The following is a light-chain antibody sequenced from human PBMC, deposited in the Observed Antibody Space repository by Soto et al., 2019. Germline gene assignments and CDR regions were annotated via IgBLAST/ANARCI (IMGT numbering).Light chain of an antibody. Sequence: DIQMTQSPSTLSVSVGDRVTITCRASQNIGSRLAWYQQKLGKAPKLLIYEASTLDTGVPSRFCGSGSGTEFTLTISSLQPDDFATYFCQQYNSYNTFGQGTKLEIE. CDR2: EAS. CDR1: QNIGSR. J-gene: IGKJ2*01. CDR3: QQYNSYNT. V-gene: IGKV1-5*03.